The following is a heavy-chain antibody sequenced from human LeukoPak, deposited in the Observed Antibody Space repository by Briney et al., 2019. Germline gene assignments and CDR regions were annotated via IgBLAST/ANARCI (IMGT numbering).Heavy chain of an antibody. V-gene: IGHV4-59*08. J-gene: IGHJ4*02. CDR3: ARQSDAYSSPLDY. Sequence: SETLSLTCTVSGDSITSRSYWSWIRQPPGKGLEWIGYIFYSGSTSYNPSLKSRVTISVDTSKNQFSLKLSSLSAADTAVYYCARQSDAYSSPLDYWGQGSLVTVSS. CDR1: GDSITSRSY. CDR2: IFYSGST. D-gene: IGHD3-16*01.